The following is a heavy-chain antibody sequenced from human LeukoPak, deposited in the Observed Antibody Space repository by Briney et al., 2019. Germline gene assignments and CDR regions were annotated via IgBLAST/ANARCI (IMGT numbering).Heavy chain of an antibody. CDR2: INTDGSST. CDR3: ARTYYPIFYYFDY. Sequence: GGSLRLPCAASGFTFSSYWMHWVRQAPGKGLVWVSRINTDGSSTSYADSVKGRFTISRDNAKNTLSLQMNSLRAEDTAVYYCARTYYPIFYYFDYWGQGTLVTVSS. V-gene: IGHV3-74*01. CDR1: GFTFSSYW. D-gene: IGHD3-10*01. J-gene: IGHJ4*02.